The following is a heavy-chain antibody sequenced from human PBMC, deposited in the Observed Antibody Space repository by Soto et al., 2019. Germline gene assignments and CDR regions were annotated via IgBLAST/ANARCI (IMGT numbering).Heavy chain of an antibody. D-gene: IGHD1-1*01. V-gene: IGHV3-33*01. CDR2: IWYDGSTK. Sequence: QVQLVESGGGVVQPGRSLRLSCAASGFTFSSYGMHWVRQALGKGLEWVAVIWYDGSTKYYADSVKGRFTISRDNSKNTLYLQMNSLRVEDTAVFYCARSPRDGYNLPGAFDIWGQGTMVTVSS. J-gene: IGHJ3*02. CDR1: GFTFSSYG. CDR3: ARSPRDGYNLPGAFDI.